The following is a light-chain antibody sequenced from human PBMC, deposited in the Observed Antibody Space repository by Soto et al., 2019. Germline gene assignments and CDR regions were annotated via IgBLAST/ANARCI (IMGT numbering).Light chain of an antibody. CDR3: CSYARTYRLMI. J-gene: IGLJ2*01. Sequence: QSALTQPRSVSGSPGQSVTISCTGTYSDIGSYNDVSWYQHHPAKAPRLMIFDVSQRPSGVPDRFFGSKSGNTASLTISGLQTEDEADYYCCSYARTYRLMIFGEGTKLTVL. V-gene: IGLV2-11*01. CDR1: YSDIGSYND. CDR2: DVS.